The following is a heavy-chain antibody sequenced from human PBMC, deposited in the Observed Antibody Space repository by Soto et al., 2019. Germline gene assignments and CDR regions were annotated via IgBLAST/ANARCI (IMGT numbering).Heavy chain of an antibody. CDR3: ARDFNSVVAATAPFDY. CDR2: IWYDGSNK. Sequence: GGSLRLSCAASGFTFSSYGMHWVRQAPGKGLEWVAVIWYDGSNKYYADSVKGRFTISRDNSKNTLYLQMNSLRAEDTAVYYCARDFNSVVAATAPFDYWGQGTLVTVSS. CDR1: GFTFSSYG. J-gene: IGHJ4*02. V-gene: IGHV3-33*01. D-gene: IGHD2-15*01.